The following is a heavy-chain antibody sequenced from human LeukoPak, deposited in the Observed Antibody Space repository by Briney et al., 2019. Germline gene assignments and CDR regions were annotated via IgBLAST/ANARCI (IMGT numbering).Heavy chain of an antibody. Sequence: GGSLRLSCAASGFTFSSYWMSWVRQAPGKGLEWVANIKQDGSEKYYVDSVKGRFTISRDNAKSSLYLQMNSLRAEDTAVYYCARRPYYYDSSGYYYFDYWGQGTLVTVSS. D-gene: IGHD3-22*01. CDR2: IKQDGSEK. CDR1: GFTFSSYW. V-gene: IGHV3-7*01. CDR3: ARRPYYYDSSGYYYFDY. J-gene: IGHJ4*02.